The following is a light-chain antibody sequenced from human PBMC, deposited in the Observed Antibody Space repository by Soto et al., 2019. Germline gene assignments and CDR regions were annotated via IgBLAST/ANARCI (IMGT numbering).Light chain of an antibody. CDR2: WAS. CDR3: QQYYTTPQT. J-gene: IGKJ1*01. V-gene: IGKV4-1*01. Sequence: DIVMTQSPDSLAVSLGERATINCKSSQSVLYSSNNRNYLAWYQQKPGQPPKLLIYWASTRESGVPDRFSGSGYGTDLNLTISGLQAADVAVYYCQQYYTTPQTFGQGTKVESK. CDR1: QSVLYSSNNRNY.